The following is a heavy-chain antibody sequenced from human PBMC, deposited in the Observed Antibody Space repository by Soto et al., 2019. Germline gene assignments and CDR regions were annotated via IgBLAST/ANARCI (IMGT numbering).Heavy chain of an antibody. CDR3: ATVRIAPSSGWLQEWFDP. V-gene: IGHV1-24*01. CDR2: INPKDGET. Sequence: GASVKVSCKASGYRFTDYYMHWVRQAPGQELGWMGGINPKDGETIYAQKFQGRVTMTEDTSTDTAYMELSSLRSEDTAVYYCATVRIAPSSGWLQEWFDPWGQGTLVTVSS. D-gene: IGHD6-19*01. J-gene: IGHJ5*02. CDR1: GYRFTDYY.